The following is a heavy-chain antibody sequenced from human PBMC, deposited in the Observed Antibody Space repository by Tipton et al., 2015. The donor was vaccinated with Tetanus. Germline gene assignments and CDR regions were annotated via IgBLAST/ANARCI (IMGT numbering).Heavy chain of an antibody. D-gene: IGHD2-2*01. V-gene: IGHV1-8*01. CDR3: ARATGHQLLGDY. Sequence: MQLVQSGAEVKKPGASVKVACKASGYTFTSYDINWVRQATGPELEWMGWMHPNSGNTGYAQKFQGRVTMTRNTSISTAYMELSSLRSEDTAVYYCARATGHQLLGDYWGQGTLVTVSS. CDR2: MHPNSGNT. CDR1: GYTFTSYD. J-gene: IGHJ4*02.